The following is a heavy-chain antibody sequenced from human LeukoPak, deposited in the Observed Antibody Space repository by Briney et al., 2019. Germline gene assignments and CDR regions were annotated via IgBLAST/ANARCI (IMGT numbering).Heavy chain of an antibody. J-gene: IGHJ4*02. CDR3: AKDGNWARFED. D-gene: IGHD7-27*01. CDR2: ITSRGTT. CDR1: GFIFSHYG. Sequence: PGGSLGLSCAASGFIFSHYGMNWVRQAPGKGLEWVSGITSRGTTYYADSVKGRFTISRDNSKNMVWLQINSPTAEDTATYYCAKDGNWARFEDWGQGTLVTVSS. V-gene: IGHV3-23*01.